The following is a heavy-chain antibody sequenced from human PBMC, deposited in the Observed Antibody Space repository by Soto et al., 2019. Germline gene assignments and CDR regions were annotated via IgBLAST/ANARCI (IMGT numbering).Heavy chain of an antibody. CDR1: GFTLSSYW. V-gene: IGHV3-74*01. CDR2: INSDGSST. Sequence: GGSLRLSCAASGFTLSSYWMHWVRQAPGKGLVWVSRINSDGSSTSYADPVKGRFTISRDNAKNTLYLQMNSLRAEDTAVYYSLRSNEYYYGMDVWGQGSTVPVSS. CDR3: LRSNEYYYGMDV. D-gene: IGHD2-8*01. J-gene: IGHJ6*02.